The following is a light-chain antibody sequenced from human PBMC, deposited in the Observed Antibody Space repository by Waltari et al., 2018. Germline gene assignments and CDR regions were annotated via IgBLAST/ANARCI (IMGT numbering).Light chain of an antibody. V-gene: IGKV1-5*01. J-gene: IGKJ1*01. CDR1: QSISSW. CDR3: QQYNSYLT. CDR2: DAS. Sequence: DIQMTQSPSTLSASVGDRVTITCRASQSISSWLAWYQQKPGKAPKLLIYDASSLESGVPSRVSGSGSGTEFTLTISSLQPDDFATYYCQQYNSYLTFGQGTKVEIK.